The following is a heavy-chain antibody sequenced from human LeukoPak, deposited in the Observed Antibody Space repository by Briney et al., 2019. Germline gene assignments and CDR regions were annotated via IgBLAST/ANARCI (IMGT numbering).Heavy chain of an antibody. V-gene: IGHV1-69*13. CDR3: ARNYEYGDYGYTIDY. J-gene: IGHJ4*02. Sequence: ASVKVSCKASGGTFSSYAISWVRQAPGQGLEWMGGIIPIFGTANHAQKFQGRVTITADESTSTAYMELSSLRSEDTAVYYCARNYEYGDYGYTIDYWGQGTLVTVSS. CDR2: IIPIFGTA. CDR1: GGTFSSYA. D-gene: IGHD4-17*01.